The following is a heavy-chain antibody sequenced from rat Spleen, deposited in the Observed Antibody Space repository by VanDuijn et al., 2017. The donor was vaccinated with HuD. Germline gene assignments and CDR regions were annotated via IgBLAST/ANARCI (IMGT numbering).Heavy chain of an antibody. CDR2: MSYDGNGT. CDR1: GFTFSDYS. J-gene: IGHJ2*01. V-gene: IGHV5-29*01. Sequence: EVQLVESDGGLVQPGRSLKLSCAASGFTFSDYSMAWVRQAPTKGLEWVATMSYDGNGTYYPDSVKGRLTISRDNAKSTLYLQMDSLRSEDTATYYCARRYDFDYWGQGVMVTVSS. CDR3: ARRYDFDY. D-gene: IGHD1-11*01.